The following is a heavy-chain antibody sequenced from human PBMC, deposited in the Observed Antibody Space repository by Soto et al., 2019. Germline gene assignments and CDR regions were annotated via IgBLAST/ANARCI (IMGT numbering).Heavy chain of an antibody. V-gene: IGHV1-3*01. CDR2: INASNGNT. CDR3: ASRQVVAGTNDYYYGMDV. D-gene: IGHD6-19*01. CDR1: GYTFTSYA. J-gene: IGHJ6*02. Sequence: ASVKVSCKASGYTFTSYAMHWVRQAPGQRLEWMGWINASNGNTKYSQKFQGRVTIIRDTAASTAYMELSSLRSEDTAVYYCASRQVVAGTNDYYYGMDVWGQGTTVTVSS.